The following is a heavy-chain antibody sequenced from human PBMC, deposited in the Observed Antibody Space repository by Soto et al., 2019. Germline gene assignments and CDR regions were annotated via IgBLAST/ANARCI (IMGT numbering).Heavy chain of an antibody. CDR3: ARSYCSSTSCSYYYYMDV. J-gene: IGHJ6*03. V-gene: IGHV3-23*01. CDR2: ISGSGGST. D-gene: IGHD2-2*01. Sequence: GGSLRLSCAASGFTFSSYAMSWVRQAPGKGLEWVSAISGSGGSTYYADSVKGRFTISRDNSKNTLYLQMNSLRAEDTAVYYCARSYCSSTSCSYYYYMDVWGKGTTVTVSS. CDR1: GFTFSSYA.